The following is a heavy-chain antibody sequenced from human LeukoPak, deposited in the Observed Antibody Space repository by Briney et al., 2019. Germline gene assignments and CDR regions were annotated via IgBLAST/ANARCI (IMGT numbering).Heavy chain of an antibody. J-gene: IGHJ4*02. D-gene: IGHD2-2*01. Sequence: SETLSLTCTVSGGSISSYYWSWIRQPAGKGLEWIGRIYTSGSTNYNPSLKSRVTMSVDTSKNQFSLKLSSVTAADTAVYYCARGCSSTSCYRYYFDYWGQGTLVTVSS. CDR1: GGSISSYY. CDR3: ARGCSSTSCYRYYFDY. CDR2: IYTSGST. V-gene: IGHV4-4*07.